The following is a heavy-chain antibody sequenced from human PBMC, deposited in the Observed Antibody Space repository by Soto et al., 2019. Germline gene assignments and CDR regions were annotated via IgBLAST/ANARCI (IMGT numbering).Heavy chain of an antibody. CDR2: INASGST. CDR1: GGAFSGYY. Sequence: QVQLQQWGAGLLKPSETLSLTCAVYGGAFSGYYWNWIRQPPGKGLEWIGEINASGSTNYNPSLKRLVNISVDTSKNQFSLSLTSVTAAATAVYYCARCGDYVGGWYFDLWGRGTLVTVSS. D-gene: IGHD4-17*01. V-gene: IGHV4-34*01. CDR3: ARCGDYVGGWYFDL. J-gene: IGHJ2*01.